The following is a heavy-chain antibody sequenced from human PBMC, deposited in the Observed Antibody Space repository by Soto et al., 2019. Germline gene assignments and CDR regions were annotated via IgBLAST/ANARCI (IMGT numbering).Heavy chain of an antibody. D-gene: IGHD4-4*01. CDR3: ARDSYSNYVLSIDYYGMDV. J-gene: IGHJ6*02. CDR1: GYTFTGYY. Sequence: ASVKVSCKASGYTFTGYYMHWVRQAPGQGLEWMGWINPNSGGTNYAQKFQGWVTMTRDTSISTAYMELSRLRSDDTAVYYCARDSYSNYVLSIDYYGMDVWGQGTTVTVSS. CDR2: INPNSGGT. V-gene: IGHV1-2*04.